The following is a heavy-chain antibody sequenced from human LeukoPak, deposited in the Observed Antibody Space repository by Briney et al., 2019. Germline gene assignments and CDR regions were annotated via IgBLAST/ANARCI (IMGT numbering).Heavy chain of an antibody. Sequence: SETLSLTCSVSGGSFSGGIYYWGWIRQPPGKGLEWIGNINYRGNTVYNPSLESRVSMSVDTSRSQFSLRLRSVTAADTSVYYCARRRAAAGPFDYWGQGTRVTVSS. CDR1: GGSFSGGIYY. D-gene: IGHD6-13*01. CDR3: ARRRAAAGPFDY. CDR2: INYRGNT. V-gene: IGHV4-39*01. J-gene: IGHJ4*02.